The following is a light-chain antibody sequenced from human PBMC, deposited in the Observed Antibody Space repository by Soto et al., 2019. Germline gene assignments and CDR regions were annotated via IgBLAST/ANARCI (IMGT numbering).Light chain of an antibody. J-gene: IGLJ2*01. Sequence: QSVLTHPPSASGSPGQSVTISCTGTSSDIGRFNYVSWYQQHPGKAPKLFLYEVFHRPSGIPDRFSGSKSGHTASLTVSGLRADDEATYYCSSYAGSDFLVFGGGTKLTVL. CDR1: SSDIGRFNY. CDR2: EVF. CDR3: SSYAGSDFLV. V-gene: IGLV2-8*01.